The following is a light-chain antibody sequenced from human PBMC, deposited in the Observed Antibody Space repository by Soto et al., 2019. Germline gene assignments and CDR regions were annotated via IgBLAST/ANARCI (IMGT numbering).Light chain of an antibody. V-gene: IGKV3-11*01. J-gene: IGKJ5*01. CDR2: DAS. CDR1: QSVYTY. CDR3: QQRMNWPLT. Sequence: EIVLTQSPATLSLSPGERATLSCRASQSVYTYLAWYQQKPGQAPSLLIYDASNRATGIPARFSGSGSGTDFTLTISSLEPEDSAVYYCQQRMNWPLTFGQGTRLEIK.